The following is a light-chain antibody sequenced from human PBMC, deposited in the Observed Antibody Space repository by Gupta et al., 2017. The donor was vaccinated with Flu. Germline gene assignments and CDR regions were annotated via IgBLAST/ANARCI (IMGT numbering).Light chain of an antibody. V-gene: IGLV2-8*01. CDR3: SSYAGSNNFEV. CDR1: SSEVGGYNY. J-gene: IGLJ3*02. CDR2: EVS. Sequence: QSALTQPPSTSGSPGQSVTISCTGTSSEVGGYNYVSWYQQHPGKAPKLWRYEVSKRPSGVPDRFSGSKSGNTASLTLSGLQAEDGADYYCSSYAGSNNFEVFGGGTKLTVL.